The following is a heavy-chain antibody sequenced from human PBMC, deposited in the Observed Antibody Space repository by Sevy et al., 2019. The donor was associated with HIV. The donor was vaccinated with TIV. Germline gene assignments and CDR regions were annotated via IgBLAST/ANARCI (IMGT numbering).Heavy chain of an antibody. CDR3: ARSGFNYYDSSGYWAY. J-gene: IGHJ4*02. V-gene: IGHV4-38-2*01. CDR2: IYHSGST. D-gene: IGHD3-22*01. Sequence: SETLSLTCAVSGYSISSGYYWGWIRQPPGKGLEWIGSIYHSGSTYYNPSLKSRVTISVDTSKNQFSLKLSSVTAADTVVYYCARSGFNYYDSSGYWAYWGQGTLVTVSS. CDR1: GYSISSGYY.